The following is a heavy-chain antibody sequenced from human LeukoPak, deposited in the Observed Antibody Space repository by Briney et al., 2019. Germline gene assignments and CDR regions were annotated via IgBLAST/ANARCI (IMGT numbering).Heavy chain of an antibody. D-gene: IGHD2-2*01. Sequence: PSETLSLTCTVSGGSISSSSYYWGWIRQPPGKGLEWIGSIYYSGSTYYSPSLKSRVTISVDTSKNQFSLKLSSVTAADTAVYYCARHATYCSSTSCYLASWFDPWGQGTLVTVSS. J-gene: IGHJ5*02. CDR1: GGSISSSSYY. CDR3: ARHATYCSSTSCYLASWFDP. CDR2: IYYSGST. V-gene: IGHV4-39*01.